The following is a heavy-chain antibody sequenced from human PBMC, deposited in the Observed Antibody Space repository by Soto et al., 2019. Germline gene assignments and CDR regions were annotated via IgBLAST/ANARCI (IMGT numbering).Heavy chain of an antibody. CDR1: GFTFSSYA. V-gene: IGHV3-53*01. CDR3: ERDHRQYTSSSDRIYYYGMDV. J-gene: IGHJ6*02. CDR2: IYSGGST. D-gene: IGHD6-6*01. Sequence: GGSLRLSCAASGFTFSSYAMHWVRQAPGKGLEWVSVIYSGGSTYYADSVKGRFTISRDNSKNTLYLQMNSLRAEDTAVYYCERDHRQYTSSSDRIYYYGMDVWGHGTPVTVSS.